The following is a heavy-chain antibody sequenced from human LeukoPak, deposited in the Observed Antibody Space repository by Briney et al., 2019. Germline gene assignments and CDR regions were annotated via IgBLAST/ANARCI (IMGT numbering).Heavy chain of an antibody. CDR1: GFTFDDYA. CDR2: IYSGGST. V-gene: IGHV3-53*01. D-gene: IGHD1-26*01. J-gene: IGHJ3*02. Sequence: GGSLRLSCAASGFTFDDYAMHWVRQAPGKGLEWVSIIYSGGSTFYADSVKGRFTISRDNSKNTLYLQMNSLRAEDTAVYYCARGGSYLSAFDIWGQGTMVTVSS. CDR3: ARGGSYLSAFDI.